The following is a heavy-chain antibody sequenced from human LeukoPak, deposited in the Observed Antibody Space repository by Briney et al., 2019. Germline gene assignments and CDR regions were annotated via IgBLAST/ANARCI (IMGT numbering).Heavy chain of an antibody. D-gene: IGHD2-15*01. CDR3: ARGRGYCSGGSCYLTN. J-gene: IGHJ3*01. V-gene: IGHV4-59*12. Sequence: SETLSLTCTVPGGSISSYYWSWIRQPPGKGLEWIGYIYYSGSTNYNPSLKSRVTISVDTSKNQFSLKLSSVTAADTAVYYCARGRGYCSGGSCYLTNWGQGTMVTVSS. CDR1: GGSISSYY. CDR2: IYYSGST.